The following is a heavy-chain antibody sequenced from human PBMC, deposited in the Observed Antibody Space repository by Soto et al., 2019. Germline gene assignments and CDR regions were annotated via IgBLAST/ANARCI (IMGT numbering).Heavy chain of an antibody. V-gene: IGHV4-39*01. Sequence: SETLSLTCTVSGGSISSGGYYWSWIRQHPGKGLEWIGSIYYSGSTYYNPSLKSRVTISVDTSKNQFSLKLSSVTAADTAVYYCASPDYYGSGSYPAYYYYYGMDVWGQGTTVTVSS. J-gene: IGHJ6*02. CDR3: ASPDYYGSGSYPAYYYYYGMDV. CDR2: IYYSGST. D-gene: IGHD3-10*01. CDR1: GGSISSGGYY.